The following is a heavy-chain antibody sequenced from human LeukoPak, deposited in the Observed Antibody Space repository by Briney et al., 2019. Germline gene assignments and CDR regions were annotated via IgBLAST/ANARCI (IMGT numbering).Heavy chain of an antibody. D-gene: IGHD1-7*01. CDR3: ARDLTGTTSGWFDP. J-gene: IGHJ5*02. CDR2: INPNSGGT. V-gene: IGHV1-2*02. Sequence: ASVKVSCKASGYTFTGYYMHWVRQAPGQGLELMGWINPNSGGTNYAQKFQGRVTMTRDTSISTAYMELSRLRSDDTAVYYCARDLTGTTSGWFDPWGQGTLVTVSS. CDR1: GYTFTGYY.